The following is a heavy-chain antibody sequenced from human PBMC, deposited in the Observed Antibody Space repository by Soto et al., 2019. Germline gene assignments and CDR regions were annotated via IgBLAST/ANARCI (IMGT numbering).Heavy chain of an antibody. J-gene: IGHJ4*02. CDR1: GYTLTELS. V-gene: IGHV1-24*01. D-gene: IGHD1-20*01. Sequence: ASVKVSCKVSGYTLTELSMHWVRQAPGKGLEWMGGFDPEDGETIYAQKFQGRVTMTEDTSTDTAYMELSSLRSEDTAVYYCATLNGNQFLNPFDYWGQGTLVTVSS. CDR3: ATLNGNQFLNPFDY. CDR2: FDPEDGET.